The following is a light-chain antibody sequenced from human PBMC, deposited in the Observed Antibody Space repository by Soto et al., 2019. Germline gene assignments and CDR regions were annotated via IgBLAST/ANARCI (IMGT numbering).Light chain of an antibody. CDR2: EVT. V-gene: IGLV2-23*02. CDR3: FSYAGDSVYV. CDR1: NSDVGSYNL. J-gene: IGLJ1*01. Sequence: QSVLTQAAAVSGCPRQSITISCTGTNSDVGSYNLVSWFQQHPGKAPKLVIYEVTKRPSGVSDRFSGSKSGNTASLTISGLQAEDEADYYCFSYAGDSVYVFGTGTKVTVL.